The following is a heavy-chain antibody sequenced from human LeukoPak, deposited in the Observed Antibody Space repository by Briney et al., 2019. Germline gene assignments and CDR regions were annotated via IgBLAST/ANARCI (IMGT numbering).Heavy chain of an antibody. CDR1: GFTFSSYS. D-gene: IGHD2-8*02. Sequence: GGSLRLSCAASGFTFSSYSMNWVRQAPGKGLEWVSSISSSSSYIYYADSVKGRFTISRDNAKNSLYLQMNSLRAEDTAVYYCARDDPVVYATYDHWGQGSLVTVSS. CDR3: ARDDPVVYATYDH. V-gene: IGHV3-21*01. J-gene: IGHJ4*02. CDR2: ISSSSSYI.